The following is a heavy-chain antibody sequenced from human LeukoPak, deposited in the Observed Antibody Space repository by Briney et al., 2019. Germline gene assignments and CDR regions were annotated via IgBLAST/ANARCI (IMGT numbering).Heavy chain of an antibody. CDR3: GRDAGPTRYYYGMDV. J-gene: IGHJ6*02. Sequence: GGSLRLSCAASGFTLSSYEMNWVRQAPGKGLEWVAYISSSGSAIYDAESVKGRFTISGENAKNSLYLQMNSLRVEDTAVYYCGRDAGPTRYYYGMDVWGQGTTVTVSS. CDR2: ISSSGSAI. V-gene: IGHV3-48*03. D-gene: IGHD3-10*01. CDR1: GFTLSSYE.